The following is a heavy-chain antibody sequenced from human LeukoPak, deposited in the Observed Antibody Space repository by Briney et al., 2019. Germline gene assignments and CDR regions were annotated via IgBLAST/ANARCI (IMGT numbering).Heavy chain of an antibody. D-gene: IGHD6-19*01. J-gene: IGHJ3*02. CDR1: GYTFTSYY. V-gene: IGHV1-46*01. Sequence: VASVKVSCKASGYTFTSYYMHWVRQAPGQGLEWMGIINPSGGSTSYAQKFQGRVTMTRDTSTSTVYMELSSLRSEDTAVYYCARDQNVAVAGMARDAFDIWGQGTMVTVSS. CDR3: ARDQNVAVAGMARDAFDI. CDR2: INPSGGST.